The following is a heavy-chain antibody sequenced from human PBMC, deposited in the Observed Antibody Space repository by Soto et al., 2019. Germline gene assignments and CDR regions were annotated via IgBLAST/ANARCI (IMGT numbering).Heavy chain of an antibody. J-gene: IGHJ4*02. D-gene: IGHD6-6*01. Sequence: SETLSLTCAVYGGPFSGYYWSWIRQPPGKGLEWIGEINHSGSTNYNPSLKSRVTISVDTSKNQFSLKLSSVTAADTAVYYCARDSSSSYFWSQGTLVTVSS. CDR3: ARDSSSSYF. V-gene: IGHV4-34*01. CDR2: INHSGST. CDR1: GGPFSGYY.